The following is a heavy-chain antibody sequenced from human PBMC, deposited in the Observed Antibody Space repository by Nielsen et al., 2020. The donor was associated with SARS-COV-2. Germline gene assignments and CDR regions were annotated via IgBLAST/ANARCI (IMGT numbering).Heavy chain of an antibody. CDR3: AKDVLLGYCSGGSCSRGWFDP. J-gene: IGHJ5*02. Sequence: GGSLRLSCAASGFTFSSYAMSWVRQAPGKGLEWVSAISGSGGSTYYADSVKGRFTISRDNSKNTLYLQMNSLRAEDTAVYYYAKDVLLGYCSGGSCSRGWFDPWGQGTLVTVSS. CDR1: GFTFSSYA. V-gene: IGHV3-23*01. D-gene: IGHD2-15*01. CDR2: ISGSGGST.